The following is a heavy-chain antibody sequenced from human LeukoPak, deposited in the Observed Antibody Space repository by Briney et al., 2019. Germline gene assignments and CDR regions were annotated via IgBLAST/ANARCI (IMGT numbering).Heavy chain of an antibody. CDR1: GFTFDDYA. V-gene: IGHV3-9*01. Sequence: GGSLRLSCAASGFTFDDYAMHWVRQAPGKGLEWVSGISWNSGSIGYADSVKGRFTISRDNAKNSLYLQMNSLRAEDTAMYYCARGRGGYSSSWYGDYWGQGTLVTVSS. CDR2: ISWNSGSI. CDR3: ARGRGGYSSSWYGDY. J-gene: IGHJ4*02. D-gene: IGHD6-13*01.